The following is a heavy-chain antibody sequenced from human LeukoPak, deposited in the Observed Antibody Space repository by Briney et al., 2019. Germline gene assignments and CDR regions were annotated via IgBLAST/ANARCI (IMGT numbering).Heavy chain of an antibody. D-gene: IGHD1-26*01. Sequence: PGGSLRLSCAASRFTFSSYSMNWVRQAPGKGLEWVSIIYGGGSVFYADSVKGRFTISRDNSKNTLYLQMNSLRGEDTAVYYCARGGSYLSAFDIWGQGTMVTVSS. J-gene: IGHJ3*02. CDR3: ARGGSYLSAFDI. V-gene: IGHV3-53*01. CDR2: IYGGGSV. CDR1: RFTFSSYS.